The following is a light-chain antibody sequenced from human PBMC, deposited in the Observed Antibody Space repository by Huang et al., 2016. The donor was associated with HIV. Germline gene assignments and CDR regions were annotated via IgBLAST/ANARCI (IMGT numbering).Light chain of an antibody. J-gene: IGKJ1*01. CDR1: QSVSNNY. Sequence: EIELTQSPGTLSLSQGERATLSCRAGQSVSNNYLAWYQQQPGQAPRLPIYGASSRATGIPDRFSGSGSGTDFTLTIRRLEPEDFAVYYCQQYGSSPRTFGQGTKVEIK. CDR3: QQYGSSPRT. CDR2: GAS. V-gene: IGKV3-20*01.